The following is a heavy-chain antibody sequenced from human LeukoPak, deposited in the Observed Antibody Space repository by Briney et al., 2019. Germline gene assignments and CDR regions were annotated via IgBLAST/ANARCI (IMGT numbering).Heavy chain of an antibody. J-gene: IGHJ4*02. V-gene: IGHV3-11*04. Sequence: GGSLRLSCAASGFTFSDYYMNWLRQAPGKGLEWVSSISRGGNSIYYADSVKGRFTISRDNSKNTLYLQMNSLRAEDTAVYYCAKDADYYGSSPYYFDYWGQGTLVTVSS. CDR2: ISRGGNSI. CDR1: GFTFSDYY. CDR3: AKDADYYGSSPYYFDY. D-gene: IGHD3-10*01.